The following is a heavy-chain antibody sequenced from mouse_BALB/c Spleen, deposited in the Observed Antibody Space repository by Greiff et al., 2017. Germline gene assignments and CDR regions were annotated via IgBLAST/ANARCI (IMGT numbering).Heavy chain of an antibody. CDR2: IYPGGGYT. CDR3: ARFDYEFAY. J-gene: IGHJ3*01. V-gene: IGHV1-63*02. CDR1: GYTFTNYW. D-gene: IGHD2-4*01. Sequence: QVQLQQSGAELVRPGTSVKISCKASGYTFTNYWLGWVKERPGHGLEWIGDIYPGGGYTNYNEKFKGKATLTADTSSSTAYMQLSSLTSEDSAVYFCARFDYEFAYWGQGTLVTVSA.